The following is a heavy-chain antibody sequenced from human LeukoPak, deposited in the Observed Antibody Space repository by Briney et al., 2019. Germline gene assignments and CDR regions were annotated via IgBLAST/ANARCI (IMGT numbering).Heavy chain of an antibody. CDR3: ARDRGGSYSAIDY. D-gene: IGHD2-15*01. CDR2: ISSSSITV. J-gene: IGHJ4*02. V-gene: IGHV3-48*04. CDR1: GFTFSSYS. Sequence: GGSLRLSCAASGFTFSSYSLNWVRQAPGKGLECVSFISSSSITVYYADSVKGRFTISRDNAEKSLHLQMNSLRAEDTAVYYCARDRGGSYSAIDYWGQGTLVTVSS.